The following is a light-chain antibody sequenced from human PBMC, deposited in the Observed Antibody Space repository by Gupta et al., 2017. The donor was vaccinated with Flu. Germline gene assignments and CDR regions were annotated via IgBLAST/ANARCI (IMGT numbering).Light chain of an antibody. J-gene: IGKJ2*01. Sequence: EIVLTQSPATLSLSPGDRAILSCRASQSVNIYLAWYQQKPGQPPRLLMFDASKREAGIPDRFSGSGYGTDFTLTISTREPEEFAVYYCQQRSGLPMYTFGQGTKLE. V-gene: IGKV3-11*01. CDR1: QSVNIY. CDR2: DAS. CDR3: QQRSGLPMYT.